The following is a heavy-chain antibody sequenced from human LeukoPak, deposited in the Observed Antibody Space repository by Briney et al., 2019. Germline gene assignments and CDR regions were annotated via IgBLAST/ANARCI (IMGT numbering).Heavy chain of an antibody. V-gene: IGHV4-39*01. D-gene: IGHD1-26*01. CDR2: IYYSGST. CDR1: GGSISSSSYY. CDR3: ARHVGSENYPRYFDY. Sequence: SETLSLTCTVSGGSISSSSYYWGWLRQPPGKGLEWIGSIYYSGSTYYNPSLKSRLTLSVDTSKNQFSLKLSSVTAADTAVYYCARHVGSENYPRYFDYWGQGTLVTVSS. J-gene: IGHJ4*02.